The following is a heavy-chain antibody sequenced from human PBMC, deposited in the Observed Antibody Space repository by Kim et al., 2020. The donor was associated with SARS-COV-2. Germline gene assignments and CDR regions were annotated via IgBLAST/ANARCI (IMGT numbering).Heavy chain of an antibody. Sequence: GGSLRLSCAASGFTFSSYAMSWVRQAPGKGLEWVSVIYSGGSSTYYADSVKGRFTISRDNSKNTLYLQMNSLRAEDTAVYYCAKYLLSRQWGGGMDVWGQGTTVTVSS. CDR2: IYSGGSST. J-gene: IGHJ6*02. D-gene: IGHD1-26*01. CDR1: GFTFSSYA. CDR3: AKYLLSRQWGGGMDV. V-gene: IGHV3-23*03.